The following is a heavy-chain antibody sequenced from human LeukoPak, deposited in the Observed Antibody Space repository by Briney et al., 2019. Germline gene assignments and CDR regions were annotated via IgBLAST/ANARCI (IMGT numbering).Heavy chain of an antibody. Sequence: SETLSLTCTVSGGSISSSSYYWGWIRQPPGKGLEWIGSIYYSGSTYYNPSLKSRVTISVDTSKNQFSLKLSSVTAADTAVYYCARLVRKAMAEYWGPGTLVTVSS. D-gene: IGHD5-18*01. J-gene: IGHJ4*02. CDR3: ARLVRKAMAEY. V-gene: IGHV4-39*01. CDR2: IYYSGST. CDR1: GGSISSSSYY.